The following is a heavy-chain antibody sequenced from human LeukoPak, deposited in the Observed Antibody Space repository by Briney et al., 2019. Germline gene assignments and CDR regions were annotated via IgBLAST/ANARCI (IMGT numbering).Heavy chain of an antibody. CDR3: ARSYYYGSGAYAFDT. CDR2: INTDGSST. V-gene: IGHV3-74*01. J-gene: IGHJ3*02. Sequence: GGSLRLSCAASGFTFSNYWMHWVRQAPGKGLVWVSRINTDGSSTNYADSVKGRFTISRDNAKNTLYLQMNSLRAEDKAVYYCARSYYYGSGAYAFDTWGQGTMVTVSS. CDR1: GFTFSNYW. D-gene: IGHD3-10*01.